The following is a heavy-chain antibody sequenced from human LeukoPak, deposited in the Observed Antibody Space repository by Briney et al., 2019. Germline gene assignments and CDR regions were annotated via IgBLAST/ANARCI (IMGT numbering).Heavy chain of an antibody. CDR1: GGSISSGGYY. Sequence: SETLSLTCTVSGGSISSGGYYWSWIRQPPGKGLEWIGYIYYSGSTNYNPSLKSRVTMSVDTSKNQFSLKLSSVTAADTAVYYCARGEWFDPWGQGTLVTVSS. CDR2: IYYSGST. J-gene: IGHJ5*02. V-gene: IGHV4-61*08. CDR3: ARGEWFDP.